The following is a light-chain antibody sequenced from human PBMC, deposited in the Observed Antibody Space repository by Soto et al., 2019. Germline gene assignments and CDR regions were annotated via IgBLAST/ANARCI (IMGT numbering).Light chain of an antibody. CDR1: QGISNY. CDR2: GAS. J-gene: IGKJ2*01. V-gene: IGKV1-17*03. CDR3: LQHNAYPFT. Sequence: DIQIPQSPSALSASVGDRVTITCLCSQGISNYLAWFQQKPGQGPKRLIYGASNLQSGVPPRFSGSGSGTEFTLTISNLQPEDIATYYCLQHNAYPFTFGQGTKVDIK.